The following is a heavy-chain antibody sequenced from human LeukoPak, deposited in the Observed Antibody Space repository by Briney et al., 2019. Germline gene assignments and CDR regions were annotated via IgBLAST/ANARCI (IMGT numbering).Heavy chain of an antibody. CDR1: GGTFSSYA. D-gene: IGHD2-2*01. CDR2: IIPIFGTA. V-gene: IGHV1-69*05. Sequence: SVKVSCKASGGTFSSYAISWVRQAPGQGLEWMGGIIPIFGTANFAQKFQGRVTITTDESTSTAYMELSSLRSEDTAVYYCARDRCFSTSCYGGWFDPWGQGTLVTVSS. J-gene: IGHJ5*02. CDR3: ARDRCFSTSCYGGWFDP.